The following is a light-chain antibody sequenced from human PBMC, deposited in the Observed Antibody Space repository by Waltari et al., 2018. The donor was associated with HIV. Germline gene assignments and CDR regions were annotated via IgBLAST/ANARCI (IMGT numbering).Light chain of an antibody. J-gene: IGKJ5*01. V-gene: IGKV3-11*01. CDR1: QSIRTE. Sequence: EILLPQPPATLSLSPGARATLSCRASQSIRTELAWYQQTPGQAPRLFIYDASNRATGIPGRFSGSGSGTDFTLTISSLEPEDFAMYYCQQRNTWITFGQGTRLEI. CDR3: QQRNTWIT. CDR2: DAS.